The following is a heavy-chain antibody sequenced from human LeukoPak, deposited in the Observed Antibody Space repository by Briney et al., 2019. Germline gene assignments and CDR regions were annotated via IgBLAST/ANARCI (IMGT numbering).Heavy chain of an antibody. CDR1: GFTFSSYA. Sequence: PGGSLRLSCAASGFTFSSYAMSWVRQAPGKGLEWVSAISGSGGSTYYADSVKGRFTISRDNPRNTLYLQMNSLRDDDTAVYYCATMHGYYDGSGYWVQWGQGTLVTVSS. V-gene: IGHV3-23*01. CDR2: ISGSGGST. D-gene: IGHD3-22*01. J-gene: IGHJ4*02. CDR3: ATMHGYYDGSGYWVQ.